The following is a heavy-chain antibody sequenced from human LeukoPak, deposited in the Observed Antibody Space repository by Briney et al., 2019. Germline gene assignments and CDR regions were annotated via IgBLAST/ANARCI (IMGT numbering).Heavy chain of an antibody. J-gene: IGHJ4*02. CDR2: IYYSGST. V-gene: IGHV4-31*03. CDR3: ARRRTAAGLFDY. D-gene: IGHD6-13*01. CDR1: GGSISSGGYY. Sequence: PSQTLSLTCTVSGGSISSGGYYWSWIRQYPGKGLEWIGYIYYSGSTYYNPSLKSRVTISLDTSKNQFSLKLSSVTAADTAMYYCARRRTAAGLFDYWGQGSLVTVSS.